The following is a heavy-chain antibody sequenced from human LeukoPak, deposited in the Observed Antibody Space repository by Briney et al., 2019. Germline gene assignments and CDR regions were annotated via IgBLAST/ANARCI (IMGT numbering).Heavy chain of an antibody. CDR1: GYSFTSYW. CDR2: IYPGDSDT. Sequence: GESLKISRKGSGYSFTSYWIGWVRQVPGKGVEGMGIIYPGDSDTRYSPSFQGQVTISADKSISTAYLQWSSLKASDTAMYYCARHDAGYKANYYGMDVWGQGTTVTVSS. D-gene: IGHD1-14*01. J-gene: IGHJ6*02. CDR3: ARHDAGYKANYYGMDV. V-gene: IGHV5-51*01.